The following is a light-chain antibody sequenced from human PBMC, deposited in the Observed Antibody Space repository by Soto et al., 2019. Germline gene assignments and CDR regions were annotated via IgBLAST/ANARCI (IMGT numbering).Light chain of an antibody. Sequence: IVLTQSPGTLSLSPGERATLSCRASQSVSSSHLAWYQQKPGQAPRLLIYSASARAAGIPARFSGSGSATEFTLTISSLQSEDFALYYCQHTLKWPPTFGQGTKVDIK. V-gene: IGKV3-15*01. J-gene: IGKJ1*01. CDR1: QSVSSSH. CDR2: SAS. CDR3: QHTLKWPPT.